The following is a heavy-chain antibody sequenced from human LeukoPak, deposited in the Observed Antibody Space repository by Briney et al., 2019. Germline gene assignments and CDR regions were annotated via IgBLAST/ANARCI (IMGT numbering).Heavy chain of an antibody. J-gene: IGHJ3*02. CDR3: AREARYCSSTCCQGPPGAAFDI. D-gene: IGHD2-2*01. V-gene: IGHV3-7*01. Sequence: GGSLRLSCAASGFTFSSYWMSWVRQAPGKGLEWVAKIKQDGSEKYYVDSVKGRFTISRDNAKNSLYLQMNSLRAEDTAVYYCAREARYCSSTCCQGPPGAAFDIWGQGTMVTVSP. CDR1: GFTFSSYW. CDR2: IKQDGSEK.